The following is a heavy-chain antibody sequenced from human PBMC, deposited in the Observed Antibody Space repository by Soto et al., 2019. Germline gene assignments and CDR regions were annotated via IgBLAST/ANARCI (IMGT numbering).Heavy chain of an antibody. D-gene: IGHD2-21*01. J-gene: IGHJ4*02. CDR2: FDPEDGET. Sequence: ASVNVSCKVSGYTLTELSMHWVRQAPGKGLEWMGGFDPEDGETIYAQKFQGRVTMTEDTSTDTAYMELSSLRSEDTAVYYCAKYRDWVPYFDYWGQGTLVTVSS. V-gene: IGHV1-24*01. CDR1: GYTLTELS. CDR3: AKYRDWVPYFDY.